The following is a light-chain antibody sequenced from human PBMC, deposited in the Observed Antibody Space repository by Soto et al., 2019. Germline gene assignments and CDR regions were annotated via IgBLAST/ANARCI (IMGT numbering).Light chain of an antibody. CDR3: QKYRDLPQS. CDR1: QSVRSNY. Sequence: ELVLTQYPGTLYLAPGVRANLSCRASQSVRSNYLAWYQQKPVQAPMLLIYNSSTRATCIPDRFSGSGSGTDFDLTISRLEPEDFAIYYCQKYRDLPQSFGQGTQVEIK. CDR2: NSS. J-gene: IGKJ1*01. V-gene: IGKV3-20*01.